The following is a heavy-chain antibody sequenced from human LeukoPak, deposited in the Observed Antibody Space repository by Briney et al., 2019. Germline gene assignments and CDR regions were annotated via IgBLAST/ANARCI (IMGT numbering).Heavy chain of an antibody. CDR2: ISGGGGST. J-gene: IGHJ4*02. V-gene: IGHV3-23*01. CDR1: GFTFSSYA. D-gene: IGHD3-22*01. Sequence: GGSLRLSCAASGFTFSSYAMSWVRQAPGKGLEWVSGISGGGGSTYYADSVRGRFTISRDNSKNTLYLQINSLRAEDTAVYYCARYYYDSSGYNDHFDYWGQGTLVTVTS. CDR3: ARYYYDSSGYNDHFDY.